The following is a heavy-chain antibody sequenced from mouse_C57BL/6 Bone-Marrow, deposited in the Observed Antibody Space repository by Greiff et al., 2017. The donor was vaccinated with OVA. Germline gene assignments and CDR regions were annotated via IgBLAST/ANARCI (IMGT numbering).Heavy chain of an antibody. Sequence: VQLQQSGPELVKPGASVKISCKASGYSFTDYNMNWVKQSNGKSLEWIGVINPNYGTTSYNQKFKGKATLTVDQSSSTAYMQLNSLTSEDSAVYCCAFYYGSSYRYFDVWGTGTTATVSS. V-gene: IGHV1-39*01. J-gene: IGHJ1*03. CDR3: AFYYGSSYRYFDV. D-gene: IGHD1-1*01. CDR1: GYSFTDYN. CDR2: INPNYGTT.